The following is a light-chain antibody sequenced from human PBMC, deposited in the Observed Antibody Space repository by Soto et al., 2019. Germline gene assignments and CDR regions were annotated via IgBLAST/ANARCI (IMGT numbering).Light chain of an antibody. CDR1: QSISSW. CDR3: QQYNSYPLT. CDR2: KAS. J-gene: IGKJ5*01. Sequence: DFEVTQSPSTLSASIGDRVTITCRASQSISSWLAWYQQKPGKAPNLLIFKASTLDSGVPSRFSGSGSGTEFTLTISSLQPEDVATYYCQQYNSYPLTFGQGTRLEIK. V-gene: IGKV1-5*03.